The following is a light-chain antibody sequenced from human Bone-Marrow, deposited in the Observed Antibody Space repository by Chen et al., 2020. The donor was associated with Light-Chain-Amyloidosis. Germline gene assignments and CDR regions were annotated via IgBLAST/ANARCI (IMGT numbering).Light chain of an antibody. J-gene: IGLJ3*02. CDR1: SSDVGAYTY. CDR3: QVWDRSSDRPV. CDR2: DVN. V-gene: IGLV2-11*01. Sequence: QSALTQPRSVSGSLGRSVTISCTGTSSDVGAYTYVSWYQQHPGKAPKLIIYDVNKRPSGVPDRFSGSNSGNTATLTISRVEAGDEADYYCQVWDRSSDRPVFGGGTKLTVL.